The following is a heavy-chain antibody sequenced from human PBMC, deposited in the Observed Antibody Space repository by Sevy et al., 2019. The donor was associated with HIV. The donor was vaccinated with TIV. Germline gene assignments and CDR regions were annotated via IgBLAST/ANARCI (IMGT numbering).Heavy chain of an antibody. CDR1: GFNFRTYS. Sequence: GGSLRLSCAASGFNFRTYSMNWVRQAPGKGLEWLSSISDDSRYIYYSDSVKGRFTISRANAKNLLFLQMNNLRVEDTAIYYCARDFTIFGVVSGIDYWGQGSLVTFSS. J-gene: IGHJ4*02. V-gene: IGHV3-21*04. D-gene: IGHD3-3*01. CDR3: ARDFTIFGVVSGIDY. CDR2: ISDDSRYI.